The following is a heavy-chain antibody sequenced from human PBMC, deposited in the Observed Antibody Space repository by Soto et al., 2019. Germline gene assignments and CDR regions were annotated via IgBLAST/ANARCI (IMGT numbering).Heavy chain of an antibody. CDR1: GGSFSGSY. J-gene: IGHJ6*02. V-gene: IGHV4-34*01. D-gene: IGHD2-2*01. CDR2: INHSGST. Sequence: PSETLSLTSAVYGGSFSGSYWSWIRQPPGKGLEWIGEINHSGSTNYNPSLKSRVTISVDTSKNQFSLKLSSVTAADTAVYYCARVHKIVVVPAAIFYYYGMDVWGQGTTVTV. CDR3: ARVHKIVVVPAAIFYYYGMDV.